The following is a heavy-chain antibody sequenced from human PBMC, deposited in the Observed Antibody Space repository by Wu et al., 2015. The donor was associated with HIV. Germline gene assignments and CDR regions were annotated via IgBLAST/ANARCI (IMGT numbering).Heavy chain of an antibody. J-gene: IGHJ1*01. Sequence: VQLERAWGCGEEAWGSVTVPCKVSGHSLSKLAIQWVRQTPGKGLEWMGGFDPEEGKTIYAQRFQGRVAMTEDRSTDTAYMDLNRLTSEDTAVFYCTAHARDIWSMGLPYWGQGTLVTVAS. CDR1: GHSLSKLA. D-gene: IGHD2/OR15-2a*01. V-gene: IGHV1-24*01. CDR2: FDPEEGKT. CDR3: TAHARDIWSMGLPY.